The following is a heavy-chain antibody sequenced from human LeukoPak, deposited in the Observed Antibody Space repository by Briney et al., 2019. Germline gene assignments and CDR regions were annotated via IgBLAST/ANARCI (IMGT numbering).Heavy chain of an antibody. D-gene: IGHD2-21*01. J-gene: IGHJ4*02. CDR3: AKTVVVITFRFDS. CDR2: ISGDGART. V-gene: IGHV3-23*01. Sequence: GGSLRLSCAASGFSFNNYVMSWVRQAPGKGLEWVSAISGDGARTYYADSVKGRFTISRDNSKNTLDLQMNSLRAEDTAIYYCAKTVVVITFRFDSWGQGSLVTVSS. CDR1: GFSFNNYV.